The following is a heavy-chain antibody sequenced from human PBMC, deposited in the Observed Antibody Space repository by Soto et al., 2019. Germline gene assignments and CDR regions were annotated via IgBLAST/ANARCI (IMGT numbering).Heavy chain of an antibody. V-gene: IGHV3-21*01. CDR3: ARDSYNTAGEYYYYGMDV. Sequence: EVQLVESGGGLVKPGGSLRLSCAASGFTFSSYSMNWVRQAPGKGLEWVSSISSSSSYIYYADPVKGRFTISRDNAKNSLYLQMNSLRAEDTAVYYCARDSYNTAGEYYYYGMDVWGQGTTVTVSS. J-gene: IGHJ6*02. CDR1: GFTFSSYS. D-gene: IGHD5-18*01. CDR2: ISSSSSYI.